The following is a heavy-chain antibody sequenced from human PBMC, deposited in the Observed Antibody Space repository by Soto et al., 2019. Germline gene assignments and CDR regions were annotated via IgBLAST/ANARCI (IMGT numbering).Heavy chain of an antibody. J-gene: IGHJ6*02. D-gene: IGHD3-22*01. CDR1: GYTFTSYG. CDR3: ATTYYYDSSGYYDYYYYGMDV. CDR2: ISAYNGNT. V-gene: IGHV1-18*01. Sequence: ASVKVSCKASGYTFTSYGISWVRQAPGQGLEWMGWISAYNGNTNYAQKLQGRVTMTTDTSTSTAYMELRSLRSDDTAVYYCATTYYYDSSGYYDYYYYGMDVWGQGTTVTVSS.